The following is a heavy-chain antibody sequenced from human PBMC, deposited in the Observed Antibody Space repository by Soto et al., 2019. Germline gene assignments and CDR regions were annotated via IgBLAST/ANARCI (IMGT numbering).Heavy chain of an antibody. Sequence: QLQLVQSGAEVKKPGSSEKDSCKASGGTFSNYAIRWMRQAPGQGLECMGGISPIFGTTNYAQKFQGRVTNTVHESTSTAYMELSSLRSEDTAVYYCARDAIFGVVIRGIDYYYGMDVWCQGTTVTVSS. CDR2: ISPIFGTT. D-gene: IGHD3-3*01. J-gene: IGHJ6*02. CDR3: ARDAIFGVVIRGIDYYYGMDV. CDR1: GGTFSNYA. V-gene: IGHV1-69*01.